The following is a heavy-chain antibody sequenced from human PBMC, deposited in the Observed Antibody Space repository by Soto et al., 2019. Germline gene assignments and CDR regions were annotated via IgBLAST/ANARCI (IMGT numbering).Heavy chain of an antibody. V-gene: IGHV4-59*01. J-gene: IGHJ5*02. CDR2: IYYSGST. CDR3: ARVPVYCTNGVCSYNWFDP. D-gene: IGHD2-8*01. CDR1: GGSISSYY. Sequence: SETLSLTCTVSGGSISSYYWSWIRQPPGKGLEWIGYIYYSGSTNYNPSLKSRVTISVDTSKNQFSLKLSSVTAADTAVYYCARVPVYCTNGVCSYNWFDPWGQGTLVTVSS.